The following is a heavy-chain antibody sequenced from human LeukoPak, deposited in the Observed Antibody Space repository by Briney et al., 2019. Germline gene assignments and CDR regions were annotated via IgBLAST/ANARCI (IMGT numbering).Heavy chain of an antibody. CDR2: IYYSGST. J-gene: IGHJ1*01. CDR1: GGSISSYY. V-gene: IGHV4-59*01. CDR3: ARESSGWYDQYFQH. D-gene: IGHD6-19*01. Sequence: SETLSLTCTVPGGSISSYYWSWIRQPPGKGLEWIGYIYYSGSTNYNPSLKSRVTISVDTSKNQFSLKLSSVTAADTAVYYCARESSGWYDQYFQHWGQGTLVTVSS.